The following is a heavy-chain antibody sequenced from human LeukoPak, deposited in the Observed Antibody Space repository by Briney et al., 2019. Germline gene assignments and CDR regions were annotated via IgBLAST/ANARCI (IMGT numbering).Heavy chain of an antibody. CDR3: AKDLGYSSGFDY. V-gene: IGHV3-30*18. D-gene: IGHD6-19*01. CDR2: ISYDGSNK. Sequence: GKPLRLSCAASGFTFSSYGMHWVRQAPGKGLEWVAVISYDGSNKYYADSVKGRFTISRDNSKNTLYLQMNSLRAEDTAVYYCAKDLGYSSGFDYWGQGTLVTVSS. CDR1: GFTFSSYG. J-gene: IGHJ4*02.